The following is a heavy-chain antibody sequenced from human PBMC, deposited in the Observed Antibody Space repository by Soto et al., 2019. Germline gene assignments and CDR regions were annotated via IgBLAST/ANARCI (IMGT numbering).Heavy chain of an antibody. V-gene: IGHV1-18*01. CDR1: GYTFITYG. J-gene: IGHJ4*02. CDR3: ARGPTDYYDNSANYFLDY. CDR2: ISTYNGNT. Sequence: QVQLVQSGAEVKKPGASVKVSCKASGYTFITYGVSWVRQAPGQGLDWLGWISTYNGNTRYAERLQGRVTMITDTTTNTAYMGLRNLRSDDTAVYYCARGPTDYYDNSANYFLDYWGQGTLVTVSS. D-gene: IGHD3-22*01.